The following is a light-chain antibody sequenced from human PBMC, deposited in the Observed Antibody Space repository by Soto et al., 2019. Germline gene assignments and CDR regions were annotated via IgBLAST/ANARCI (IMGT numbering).Light chain of an antibody. Sequence: DIQMTQSPSTLAASVGDRVTITCRASQNINTWVAWYQQRPGTVPKLLMYDASTLARGVPSRFSGFASGTEFTLTITSLQPEDFATYYCQHYDNYPWSFGQGTRVDI. CDR2: DAS. CDR3: QHYDNYPWS. J-gene: IGKJ1*01. V-gene: IGKV1-5*01. CDR1: QNINTW.